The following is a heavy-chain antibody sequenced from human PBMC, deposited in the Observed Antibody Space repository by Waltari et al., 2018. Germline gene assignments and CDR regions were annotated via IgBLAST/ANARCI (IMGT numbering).Heavy chain of an antibody. D-gene: IGHD6-6*01. V-gene: IGHV3-49*03. J-gene: IGHJ4*02. CDR3: TRDQWYSSSSEG. Sequence: EVQLVESGGGLVQPGRSLRLSCTASGFTFGDYAVSWFRQAPGKGLEWVGFIRSKAYGGTTEYAASVKGRFTISRDDSKSIAYLQMNSLKTEDTAVYYCTRDQWYSSSSEGWGQGTLVTVSS. CDR1: GFTFGDYA. CDR2: IRSKAYGGTT.